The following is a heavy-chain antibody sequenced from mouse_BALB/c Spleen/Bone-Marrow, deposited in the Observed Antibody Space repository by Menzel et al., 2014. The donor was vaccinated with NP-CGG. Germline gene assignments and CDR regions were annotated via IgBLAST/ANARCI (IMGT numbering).Heavy chain of an antibody. CDR1: GFNIKDTY. CDR3: ARWEYHAMDY. J-gene: IGHJ4*01. D-gene: IGHD4-1*01. V-gene: IGHV14-3*02. CDR2: IDPANGNT. Sequence: VQLQQSGAELVKPGASVKLSCTASGFNIKDTYMHWVKQRPEQGLEWIGRIDPANGNTKYDPKFQGKATITADTSSNTAYLQLSSLTSEDTTVYYCARWEYHAMDYWGQGTSVTVSS.